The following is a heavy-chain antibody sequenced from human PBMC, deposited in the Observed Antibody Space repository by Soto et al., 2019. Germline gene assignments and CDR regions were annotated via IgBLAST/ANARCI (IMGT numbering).Heavy chain of an antibody. Sequence: ASVKVSCKASGGTFSSYTISWVRQAPGQGLEWMGRIIPILGIANYAQKFQGRVTITADKSTSTAYMELSSLKSEDTAVYYCARKCGGDCVDYWGQGTLVTVSS. V-gene: IGHV1-69*02. CDR3: ARKCGGDCVDY. D-gene: IGHD2-21*02. J-gene: IGHJ4*02. CDR2: IIPILGIA. CDR1: GGTFSSYT.